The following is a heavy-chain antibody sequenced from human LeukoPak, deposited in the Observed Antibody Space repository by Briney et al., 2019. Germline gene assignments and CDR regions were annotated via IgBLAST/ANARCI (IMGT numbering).Heavy chain of an antibody. Sequence: SGGSLRLSCAASGFTFSSYAMSWVRQAPGKGLEWVSAISGSGGSTYYADSVKGRFTISRDNSKNTLYLQMNSLRAEDTAVYYCARDRGERKYFDYWGQGTLVIVSS. V-gene: IGHV3-23*01. D-gene: IGHD1-1*01. CDR2: ISGSGGST. CDR3: ARDRGERKYFDY. J-gene: IGHJ4*02. CDR1: GFTFSSYA.